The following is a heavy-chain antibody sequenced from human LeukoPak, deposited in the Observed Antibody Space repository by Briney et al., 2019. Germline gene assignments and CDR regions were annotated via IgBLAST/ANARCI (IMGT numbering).Heavy chain of an antibody. CDR3: ARPAIVGATGFDY. D-gene: IGHD1-26*01. CDR1: GYTFTSYG. J-gene: IGHJ4*02. CDR2: ISAYNGNT. V-gene: IGHV1-18*01. Sequence: ASVKVSCKASGYTFTSYGISWVRQAPGQWLEWMGWISAYNGNTNYAKKIQGRVTMTTDKSTSTAYMELRSLRSDDTAVYYCARPAIVGATGFDYWGQGTLVTVSS.